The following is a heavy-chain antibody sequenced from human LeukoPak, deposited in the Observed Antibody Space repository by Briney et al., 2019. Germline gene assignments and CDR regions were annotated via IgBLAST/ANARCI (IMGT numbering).Heavy chain of an antibody. CDR1: GGSFSGYY. D-gene: IGHD5-12*01. Sequence: SETLSLTCAVYGGSFSGYYWSWIRQPPGKGLEWIGEINHSGSTNYNPSLKSRVTISVDTSKNQFSLKLSSVTAADTAVYYCARGPNSGYAYRGQGTLVTVSS. CDR3: ARGPNSGYAY. CDR2: INHSGST. V-gene: IGHV4-34*01. J-gene: IGHJ4*02.